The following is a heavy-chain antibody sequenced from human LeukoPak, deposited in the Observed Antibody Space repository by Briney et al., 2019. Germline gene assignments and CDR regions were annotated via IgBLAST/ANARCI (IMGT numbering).Heavy chain of an antibody. V-gene: IGHV3-7*01. Sequence: AGGSLRLSCAASGFTFSSYWMSWVRQAPGKGLEWVANIKQDGSEKYYVGSVKGRFTISRDNAKNSLYLQMNSLRAEDTAVYYCAREQFHDDYSNSLDPWGQGTLVTVSS. CDR1: GFTFSSYW. J-gene: IGHJ5*02. CDR2: IKQDGSEK. CDR3: AREQFHDDYSNSLDP. D-gene: IGHD4-11*01.